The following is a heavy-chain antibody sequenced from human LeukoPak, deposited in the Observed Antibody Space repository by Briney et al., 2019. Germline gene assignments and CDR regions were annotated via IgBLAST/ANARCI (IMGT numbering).Heavy chain of an antibody. CDR3: VSPRGFSYGYFDY. J-gene: IGHJ4*02. CDR1: GGSISSSSAY. D-gene: IGHD5-18*01. V-gene: IGHV4-39*01. CDR2: FYYSKNT. Sequence: PSETLSLTCTVSGGSISSSSAYWGWIRQPPGKGLEWIWSFYYSKNTYYNPSLKSRVTISADTSKNQFSLTLGSVSATDTAVYYCVSPRGFSYGYFDYWGQGTLVTVSS.